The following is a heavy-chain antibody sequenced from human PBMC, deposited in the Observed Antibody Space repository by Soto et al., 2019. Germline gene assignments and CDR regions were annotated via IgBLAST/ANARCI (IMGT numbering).Heavy chain of an antibody. V-gene: IGHV4-39*01. CDR2: IYYSGST. J-gene: IGHJ3*02. CDR1: GGSISSSSYY. CDR3: ARQEKTTVTTKRAFDI. Sequence: SETLSLTCTVSGGSISSSSYYWGWIRQPPGKGLEWIGSIYYSGSTYYNPSLKSRVTISVDTSKNQFSLKLSSVTAADTAVYYCARQEKTTVTTKRAFDIWGQGTMVTVSS. D-gene: IGHD4-17*01.